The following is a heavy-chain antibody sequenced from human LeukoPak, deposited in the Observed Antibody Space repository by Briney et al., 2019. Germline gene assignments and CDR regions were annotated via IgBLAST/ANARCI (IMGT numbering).Heavy chain of an antibody. CDR2: ISGSGGAT. CDR1: XXTFNNYA. CDR3: AKALGSIVVTASDY. J-gene: IGHJ4*02. Sequence: XXXCXASXXTFNNYAMSWVRQAPGKGLEWVSAISGSGGATYFADSVKGRFTISRDNSKNTLYLQMHSLRAEDTAVYYCAKALGSIVVTASDYWGQGTLVTVSS. V-gene: IGHV3-23*01. D-gene: IGHD5-12*01.